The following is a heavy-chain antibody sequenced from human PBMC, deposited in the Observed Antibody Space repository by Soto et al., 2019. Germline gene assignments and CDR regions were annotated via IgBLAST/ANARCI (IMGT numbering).Heavy chain of an antibody. CDR2: ISYDGSNK. CDR1: GFTFSSYG. CDR3: AKVSGGSYHDY. V-gene: IGHV3-30*18. D-gene: IGHD1-26*01. J-gene: IGHJ4*02. Sequence: SLRLSCAASGFTFSSYGMHWVRQAPGKGLGWVAVISYDGSNKYYADSVKGRFTISRDNSKNTLYLQMNRLRAEDTAVYYCAKVSGGSYHDYWGQGTLVTVSS.